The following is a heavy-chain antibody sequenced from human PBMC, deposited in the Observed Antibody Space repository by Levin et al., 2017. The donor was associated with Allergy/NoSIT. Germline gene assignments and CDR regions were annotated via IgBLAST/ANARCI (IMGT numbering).Heavy chain of an antibody. J-gene: IGHJ4*02. V-gene: IGHV1-2*02. CDR2: INPNSGGT. CDR3: ARENYYGSGSYNLHFDY. CDR1: GYTFTGYY. Sequence: PGASVKVSCKASGYTFTGYYMHWVRQAPGQGLEWMGWINPNSGGTNYAQKFQGRVTMTRDTSISTAYMELSRLRSDDTAVYYCARENYYGSGSYNLHFDYWGQGTLVTVSS. D-gene: IGHD3-10*01.